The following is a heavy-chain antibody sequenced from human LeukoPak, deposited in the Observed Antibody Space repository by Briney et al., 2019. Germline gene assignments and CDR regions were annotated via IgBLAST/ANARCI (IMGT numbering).Heavy chain of an antibody. CDR2: INPNSGGT. V-gene: IGHV1-2*02. D-gene: IGHD3-22*01. Sequence: ASVKVSCKTSGYTITGYYMHWVRQAPGQGLEWMGWINPNSGGTNYAQRFQGRVTMTRDTSISTAYMELSRLRSDDSAVYYCARYFYDSSGSSSDAYDIWGQGTMVTVSS. CDR3: ARYFYDSSGSSSDAYDI. CDR1: GYTITGYY. J-gene: IGHJ3*02.